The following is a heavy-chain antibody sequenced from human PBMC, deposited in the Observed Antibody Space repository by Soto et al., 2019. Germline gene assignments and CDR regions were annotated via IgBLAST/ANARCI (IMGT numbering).Heavy chain of an antibody. CDR1: GGSISNYY. CDR3: AREEMTTIRSFDI. CDR2: VYYSGST. V-gene: IGHV4-59*01. Sequence: PSETLSLTCTVSGGSISNYYWSWIRQPPGKGLEWIGYVYYSGSTKDNPSPKSRVTISVDTSKNQFSLKLSSVTAADTAVYFCAREEMTTIRSFDIWRQGTMVTVSS. D-gene: IGHD4-4*01. J-gene: IGHJ3*02.